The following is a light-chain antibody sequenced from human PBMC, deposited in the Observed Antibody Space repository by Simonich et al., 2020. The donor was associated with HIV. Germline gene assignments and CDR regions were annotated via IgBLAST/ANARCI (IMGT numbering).Light chain of an antibody. CDR1: SSDVGGYNY. J-gene: IGLJ2*01. CDR3: SSYTSISTLDVV. CDR2: DVS. V-gene: IGLV2-14*01. Sequence: QSALTQPASVSGSPGQSITISCTGTSSDVGGYNYVSWYHQHPGKAPKLMIYDVSNRPSGVSNRFSGSKSGNTASLTISGLQSEDEADYYCSSYTSISTLDVVFGGGTKLTVL.